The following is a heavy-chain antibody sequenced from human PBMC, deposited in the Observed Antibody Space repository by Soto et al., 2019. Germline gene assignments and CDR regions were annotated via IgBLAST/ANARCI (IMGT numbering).Heavy chain of an antibody. Sequence: GGSLRLSCAASGFTFSSYAMSWVRQAPGKGLEWVSGISGSGRSTYYADSVKGRFTISRDNSKNTLYLQMNSLRADDTAVYYCAKSSDSSGWLTFDWFDPWGQGTLVTVSS. J-gene: IGHJ5*02. D-gene: IGHD6-19*01. V-gene: IGHV3-23*01. CDR1: GFTFSSYA. CDR2: ISGSGRST. CDR3: AKSSDSSGWLTFDWFDP.